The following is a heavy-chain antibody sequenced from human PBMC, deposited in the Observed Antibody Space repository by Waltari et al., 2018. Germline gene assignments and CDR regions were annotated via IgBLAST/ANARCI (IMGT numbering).Heavy chain of an antibody. CDR1: GYTFTGYY. CDR3: ARAPYYYDSSGYREGDY. D-gene: IGHD3-22*01. V-gene: IGHV1-2*02. J-gene: IGHJ4*02. CDR2: INPNSGGT. Sequence: QVQLVQSGAEVKKPGASVKVSCKASGYTFTGYYMHWVRQAPGQGLEWMGWINPNSGGTNYAQKFQGRVTMTRDTSISTAYMELSRLRSDDTAVYYCARAPYYYDSSGYREGDYWGQGPLVTVSS.